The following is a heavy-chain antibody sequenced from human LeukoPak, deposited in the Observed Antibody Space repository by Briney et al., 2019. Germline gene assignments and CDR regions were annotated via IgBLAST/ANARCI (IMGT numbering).Heavy chain of an antibody. CDR2: INSDGSST. D-gene: IGHD5-24*01. CDR3: ASPGQVGTEGGGYWFDP. Sequence: GGSLRLSCAASGLTFSSYWMHWVRQAPGKGLVWVSRINSDGSSTSYADSVKGRFTISRDNAKNTLYLQMNSLRAEDTAVYYCASPGQVGTEGGGYWFDPWGQGTLVTVSS. V-gene: IGHV3-74*01. J-gene: IGHJ5*02. CDR1: GLTFSSYW.